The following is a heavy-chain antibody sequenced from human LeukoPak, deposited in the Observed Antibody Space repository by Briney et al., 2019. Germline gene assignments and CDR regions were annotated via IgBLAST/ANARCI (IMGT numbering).Heavy chain of an antibody. CDR2: IYWNDDK. V-gene: IGHV2-5*01. D-gene: IGHD3-3*01. CDR1: GFSLSTSGVG. J-gene: IGHJ4*02. Sequence: SGPTLVNPTQTLTLTCTFSGFSLSTSGVGVGWIRQPPGKALEWLALIYWNDDKRYGPSLKSRLTIAKDTSKNQVVLTMTNMDPVDTATYYCAHCPYYNFWSGYPYFDYWGQGTLVTVSS. CDR3: AHCPYYNFWSGYPYFDY.